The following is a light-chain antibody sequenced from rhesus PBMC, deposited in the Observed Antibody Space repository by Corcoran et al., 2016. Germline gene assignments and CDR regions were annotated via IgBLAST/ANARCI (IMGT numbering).Light chain of an antibody. Sequence: EIVLTQSPATLSLSPAERATLSCRASQSVSSSLAWSQQIPGQLPRLLIYGASSRATGIPDRFSGGGSGTDFTLTISGLEPEDFAIYYCQQYTNWPLTFGGGTKVEIK. V-gene: IGKV3-42*03. CDR1: QSVSSS. J-gene: IGKJ4*01. CDR2: GAS. CDR3: QQYTNWPLT.